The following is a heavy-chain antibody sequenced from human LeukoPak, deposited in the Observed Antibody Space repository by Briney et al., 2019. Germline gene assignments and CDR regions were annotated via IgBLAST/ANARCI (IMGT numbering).Heavy chain of an antibody. J-gene: IGHJ6*02. CDR2: INHSGST. V-gene: IGHV4-34*01. Sequence: SETLSLTCAVYGGSFSGYYWSWIRQPPGKGLEWIGEINHSGSTNYNPSLKSRVTISVDTSKNQFSLKLSSVTAADTAVYYCARFVLIAAAGDLALDVWGQGTTVTVSS. D-gene: IGHD6-13*01. CDR3: ARFVLIAAAGDLALDV. CDR1: GGSFSGYY.